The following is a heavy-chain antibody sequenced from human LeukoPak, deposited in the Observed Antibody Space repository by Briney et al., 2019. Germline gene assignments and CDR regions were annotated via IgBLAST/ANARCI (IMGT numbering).Heavy chain of an antibody. V-gene: IGHV4-34*01. J-gene: IGHJ6*02. Sequence: SETLSLTCAVYGGSFSGYYWSWIRQPPGKGLEWIGEINHSGSTNYNPSLKSRVTISVDTSKNQFSLELSSVTAADTAVYYCASRGYYYGMDVWGQGTTVTVSS. D-gene: IGHD3-10*01. CDR1: GGSFSGYY. CDR3: ASRGYYYGMDV. CDR2: INHSGST.